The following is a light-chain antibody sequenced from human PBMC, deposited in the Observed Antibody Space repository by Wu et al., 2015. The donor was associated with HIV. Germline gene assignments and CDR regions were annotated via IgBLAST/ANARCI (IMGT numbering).Light chain of an antibody. Sequence: EVVMTQFPATLSVSAGDRATLSCRASQSVNTKVGWYQQKPGQAPRLLVYGPSTRATGVPARFTGSGSGTDFTLTITSLQSEDFAVYYCQQYGSTRGTFGQGTKLEIK. CDR3: QQYGSTRGT. V-gene: IGKV3-15*01. CDR2: GPS. CDR1: QSVNTK. J-gene: IGKJ2*01.